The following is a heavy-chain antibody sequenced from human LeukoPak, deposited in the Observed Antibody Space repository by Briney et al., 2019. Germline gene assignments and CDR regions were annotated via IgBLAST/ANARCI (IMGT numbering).Heavy chain of an antibody. D-gene: IGHD6-19*01. Sequence: GGSLRLSCAASGFTLDNYNFNWVRQAPGKGLEWVASIRSYSSYIHYADSVKGRFTISRDDAKKSLYLQMNSLRAEDTAVYYCARAAGTSSYYYYFMDVWGKGTTVTISS. V-gene: IGHV3-21*04. CDR1: GFTLDNYN. CDR2: IRSYSSYI. CDR3: ARAAGTSSYYYYFMDV. J-gene: IGHJ6*03.